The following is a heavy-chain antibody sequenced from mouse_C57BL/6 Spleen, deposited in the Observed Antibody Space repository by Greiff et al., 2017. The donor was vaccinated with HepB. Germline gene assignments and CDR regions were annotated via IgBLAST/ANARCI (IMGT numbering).Heavy chain of an antibody. CDR3: TRGGGRFAY. V-gene: IGHV1-15*01. J-gene: IGHJ3*01. CDR1: GYTFTDYE. CDR2: IDPETGGT. Sequence: QVQLKESGAELVRPGASVTLSCKASGYTFTDYEMHWVKQTPVHGLEWIGAIDPETGGTAYNQKFKGKAILTADKSSSTAYMELRSLTSEDSAVYYCTRGGGRFAYWGQGTLVTVSA.